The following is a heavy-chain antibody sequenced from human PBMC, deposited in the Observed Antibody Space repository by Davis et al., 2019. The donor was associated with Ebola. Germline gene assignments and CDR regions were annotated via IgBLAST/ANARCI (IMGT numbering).Heavy chain of an antibody. CDR2: INHSGST. D-gene: IGHD6-13*01. Sequence: SETLSLTCAVYGGSFSGYYLSWIRQPPGKGLEWIGEINHSGSTNYNPSLKSRVTISVDTSKNQFSLKLSSVTAADTAVYYCARGVSGLVAAGGTRYYYGMDVWGQGTTVTVSS. J-gene: IGHJ6*02. V-gene: IGHV4-34*01. CDR3: ARGVSGLVAAGGTRYYYGMDV. CDR1: GGSFSGYY.